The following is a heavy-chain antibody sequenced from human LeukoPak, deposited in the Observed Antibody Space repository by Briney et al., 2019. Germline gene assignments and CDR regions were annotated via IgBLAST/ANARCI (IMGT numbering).Heavy chain of an antibody. D-gene: IGHD3-10*01. CDR2: INAGNGNT. CDR3: ARDPTDYGSGSYWPPAQPALDY. J-gene: IGHJ4*02. CDR1: GYTFTSYA. V-gene: IGHV1-3*01. Sequence: ASVKVSCKASGYTFTSYAMHWVRQAPGQRLEWMGWINAGNGNTKYSQKFQGRVTITRDTSASTAYMELSSLRSEDTAVYYCARDPTDYGSGSYWPPAQPALDYWGQETLVTVSS.